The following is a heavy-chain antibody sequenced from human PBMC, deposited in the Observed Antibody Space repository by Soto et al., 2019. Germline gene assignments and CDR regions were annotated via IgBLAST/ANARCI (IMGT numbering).Heavy chain of an antibody. V-gene: IGHV1-69*13. D-gene: IGHD3-22*01. CDR3: ASSPWYYDSSGYSRFDY. J-gene: IGHJ4*02. CDR2: IIPIFGTA. Sequence: SVKVSCKASGGTFSSYAISWVRQAPGQGLEWMGGIIPIFGTANYAQKFQGRVTITADESTSTAYMELSSLRSEDTAVYYCASSPWYYDSSGYSRFDYWGQGTLVTVSS. CDR1: GGTFSSYA.